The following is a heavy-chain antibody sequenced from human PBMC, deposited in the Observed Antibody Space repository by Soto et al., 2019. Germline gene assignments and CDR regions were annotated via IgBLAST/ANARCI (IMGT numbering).Heavy chain of an antibody. V-gene: IGHV4-34*01. CDR2: INHSGST. CDR1: GGSFSGYY. Sequence: SETLSLTCAVYGGSFSGYYLSWIRQPPGKGLEWIGEINHSGSTNYNPSLKSRVTISVDTSKNQFSLKLSSVTAADTAVYYCAKYGSGSYYGMDVWGQGTTVTVSS. J-gene: IGHJ6*02. CDR3: AKYGSGSYYGMDV. D-gene: IGHD3-10*01.